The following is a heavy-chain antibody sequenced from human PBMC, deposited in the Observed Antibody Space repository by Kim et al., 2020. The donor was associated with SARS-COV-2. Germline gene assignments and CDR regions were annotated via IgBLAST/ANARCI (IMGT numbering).Heavy chain of an antibody. CDR3: AREGGGSSGWSWFDP. D-gene: IGHD6-19*01. J-gene: IGHJ5*02. CDR1: GFTFSSYS. V-gene: IGHV3-21*01. Sequence: GGSLRLSCAASGFTFSSYSMNWVRQAPGKGLEWVSSISSSSSYIYYADSVKGRFTISRDNGKNSLYLQMNSLRAEDTAVYYCAREGGGSSGWSWFDPWGQGTLVTVSS. CDR2: ISSSSSYI.